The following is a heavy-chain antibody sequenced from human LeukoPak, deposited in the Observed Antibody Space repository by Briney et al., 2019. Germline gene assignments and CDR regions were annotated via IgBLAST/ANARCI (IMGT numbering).Heavy chain of an antibody. D-gene: IGHD3-10*01. CDR1: GFTFSDYW. V-gene: IGHV3-7*01. CDR3: ARDEISMVRSFDP. J-gene: IGHJ5*02. Sequence: GGSLRLSCAASGFTFSDYWMSWVRQAPGKGLEWVANIKQDGSETYYVESVKGQFTISRDNAKNSLYLQMNSLRAEDTAVYYCARDEISMVRSFDPWGQGTLVTVSS. CDR2: IKQDGSET.